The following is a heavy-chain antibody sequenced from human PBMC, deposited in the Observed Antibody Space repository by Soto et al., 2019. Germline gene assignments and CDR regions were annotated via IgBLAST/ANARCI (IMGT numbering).Heavy chain of an antibody. CDR1: GGTFSSYL. CDR3: ARATVTGENWFDP. D-gene: IGHD4-17*01. J-gene: IGHJ5*02. CDR2: IIPILAIA. V-gene: IGHV1-69*02. Sequence: QVQLVQSGAEVKKPGSSGKVSCKASGGTFSSYLISWVRQAPGQGLEWMGRIIPILAIANYAQKFQGRVTITADKSTSTAYMELSSLRSEDTAVYYCARATVTGENWFDPWGQGTLVTVSS.